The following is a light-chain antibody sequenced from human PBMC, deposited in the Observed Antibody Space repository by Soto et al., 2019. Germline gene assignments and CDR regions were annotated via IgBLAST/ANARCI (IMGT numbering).Light chain of an antibody. CDR1: QGISSF. CDR2: DVS. Sequence: DIQLTQSPSFLSASVGDRVTITCRASQGISSFLGWYQQKPGKAPKLLIYDVSTLQSGVPSRFSGRGSGTEFTLTISSLQPEDFATYYCQQLDSYPITCGQGTRLEIK. CDR3: QQLDSYPIT. J-gene: IGKJ5*01. V-gene: IGKV1-9*01.